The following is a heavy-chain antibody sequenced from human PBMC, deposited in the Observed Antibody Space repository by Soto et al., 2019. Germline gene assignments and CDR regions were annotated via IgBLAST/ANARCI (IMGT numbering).Heavy chain of an antibody. CDR3: ARDRNSGYDSVYYYYGMDV. Sequence: PSETLSLTCTVSGGSISSGDYYWSWIRQPPGKGLEWIGYIYYSGSTYYNPSLKSRVTISVDTSKNQFSLKLSSVTAADTAVYYCARDRNSGYDSVYYYYGMDVWGQGTTVTVSS. V-gene: IGHV4-30-4*01. D-gene: IGHD5-12*01. CDR1: GGSISSGDYY. CDR2: IYYSGST. J-gene: IGHJ6*02.